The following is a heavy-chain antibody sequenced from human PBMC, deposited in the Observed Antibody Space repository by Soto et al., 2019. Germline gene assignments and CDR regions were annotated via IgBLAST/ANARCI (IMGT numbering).Heavy chain of an antibody. V-gene: IGHV1-18*04. CDR3: ARGRDGYKFPPEY. CDR2: ISAYNGNT. D-gene: IGHD5-12*01. J-gene: IGHJ4*02. CDR1: DYTFTSYT. Sequence: QVQLVQSGAEVKKPGASVKVSCKASDYTFTSYTISWVRQAPGQGLEWMGWISAYNGNTKYAQKLQGRVTLTTPPSTGTAYMELRSLRSDDTAVYYCARGRDGYKFPPEYWGQGTLVTVSS.